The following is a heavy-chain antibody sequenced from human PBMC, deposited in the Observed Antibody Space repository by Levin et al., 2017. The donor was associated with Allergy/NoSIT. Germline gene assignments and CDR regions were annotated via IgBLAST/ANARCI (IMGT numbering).Heavy chain of an antibody. J-gene: IGHJ2*01. CDR2: IIPIFGTA. Sequence: SVKVSCKASGGTFSSYAISWVRQAPGQGLEWMGGIIPIFGTANYAQKFQGRVTITADESTSTAYMELSSLRSEDTAVYYCAREVHDYGDYRGDWYFDLWGRGTLVTVSS. D-gene: IGHD4-17*01. CDR1: GGTFSSYA. V-gene: IGHV1-69*13. CDR3: AREVHDYGDYRGDWYFDL.